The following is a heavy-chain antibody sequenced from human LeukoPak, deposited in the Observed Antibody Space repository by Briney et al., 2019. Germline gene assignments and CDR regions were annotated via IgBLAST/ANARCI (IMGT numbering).Heavy chain of an antibody. CDR3: ARLGGSPPYFDY. CDR2: IRRKGNDYAT. CDR1: GFSFSGSA. J-gene: IGHJ4*02. Sequence: GESLKISCAASGFSFSGSAIHWVRQASGKGLEWVGHIRRKGNDYATAYTASVKGRFTISRDDSKNTAFLQMDSLKTEDTAVYFCARLGGSPPYFDYWGQGTLVTVSS. V-gene: IGHV3-73*01. D-gene: IGHD3-16*01.